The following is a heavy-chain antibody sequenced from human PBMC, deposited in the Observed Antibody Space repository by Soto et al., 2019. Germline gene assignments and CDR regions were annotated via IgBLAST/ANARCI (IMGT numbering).Heavy chain of an antibody. V-gene: IGHV2-5*02. D-gene: IGHD2-15*01. CDR1: GFSLSTSEVG. CDR2: VFWDDDK. CDR3: AHRTYCSGGSCYDY. Sequence: QITLKESGPTLVKPTQTLTLTCTFSGFSLSTSEVGVGWIRQPPGKALEWLAIVFWDDDKRYSPSLRSRLTSXKXTXTNQVVLTMTSMDPVDTATYYCAHRTYCSGGSCYDYWGQGTLVTVSS. J-gene: IGHJ4*02.